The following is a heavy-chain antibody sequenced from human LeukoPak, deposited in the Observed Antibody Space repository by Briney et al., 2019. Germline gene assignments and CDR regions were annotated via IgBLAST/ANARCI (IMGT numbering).Heavy chain of an antibody. V-gene: IGHV3-74*01. Sequence: GGSLRLSCVASGFAFRNYWMYWVRQGPGKGLVWLSRINPDGSTTTYADSVKGRSTLSRDNAKKALYLHMTSLRAEDTALYYCARNAAARYYYMDVWGEGTTVTVSS. CDR1: GFAFRNYW. J-gene: IGHJ6*03. D-gene: IGHD2-2*01. CDR2: INPDGSTT. CDR3: ARNAAARYYYMDV.